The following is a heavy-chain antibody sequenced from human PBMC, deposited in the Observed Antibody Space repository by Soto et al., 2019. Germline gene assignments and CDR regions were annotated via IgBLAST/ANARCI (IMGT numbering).Heavy chain of an antibody. Sequence: QVQLVQSGAEVKKPGSSVKVSCKASGGIFNTYTFTWVRQAPGPGLEWLGSIMPIFTAPKYAQRFQDRLTITADEPTSTVYMELNGLRSEDTAVFFCAKEALVTVTTYSFWGQGTRVTVSS. CDR2: IMPIFTAP. CDR1: GGIFNTYT. CDR3: AKEALVTVTTYSF. D-gene: IGHD4-4*01. V-gene: IGHV1-69*18. J-gene: IGHJ4*02.